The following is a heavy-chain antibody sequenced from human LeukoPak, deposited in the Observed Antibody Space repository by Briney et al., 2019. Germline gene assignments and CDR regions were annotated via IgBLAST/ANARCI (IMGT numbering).Heavy chain of an antibody. Sequence: GGSLRLSCAASGFTVSSNYMSWVRQAPGKGLEWVSVIYSGGSTYYADSVKGRFTISRDNSKNTLYLQMNSLRAEDTAVYYCAREYGANWFGPWGQGTLVTVSS. CDR2: IYSGGST. CDR1: GFTVSSNY. CDR3: AREYGANWFGP. V-gene: IGHV3-53*01. J-gene: IGHJ5*02. D-gene: IGHD4-17*01.